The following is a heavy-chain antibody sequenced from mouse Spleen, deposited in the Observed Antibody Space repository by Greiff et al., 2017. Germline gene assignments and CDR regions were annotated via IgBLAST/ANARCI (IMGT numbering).Heavy chain of an antibody. D-gene: IGHD4-1*01. CDR1: GFTFTNTY. V-gene: IGHV14-3*01. Sequence: VQLQQSVAELVRPGASVKLSCTASGFTFTNTYMHWVKQRPEQGLEWIGSIDPASGNTKYAPKFQGKATITADTSSNTAYLQLSSLTSEDTAIYYCARWPLTGYYFDYWGQGTTLTVSS. CDR3: ARWPLTGYYFDY. CDR2: IDPASGNT. J-gene: IGHJ2*01.